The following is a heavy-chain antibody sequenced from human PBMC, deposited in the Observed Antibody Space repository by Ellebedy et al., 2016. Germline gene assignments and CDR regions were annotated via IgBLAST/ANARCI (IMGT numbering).Heavy chain of an antibody. V-gene: IGHV1-18*01. D-gene: IGHD2-2*01. CDR3: ARDIVVVPAAMRVGYYYGMDV. Sequence: ASVKVSCKASGYTFTSYGISWVRQAPGQGLEWMGWISAYNGNTNYTQKLQGRVTMTTDTSTSTAYMELRSLRSDDTAVYYCARDIVVVPAAMRVGYYYGMDVWGQGTTVTVSS. J-gene: IGHJ6*02. CDR1: GYTFTSYG. CDR2: ISAYNGNT.